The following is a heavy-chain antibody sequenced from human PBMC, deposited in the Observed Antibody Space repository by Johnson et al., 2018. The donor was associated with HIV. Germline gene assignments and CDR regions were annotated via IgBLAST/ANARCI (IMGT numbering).Heavy chain of an antibody. CDR2: IAADGSND. V-gene: IGHV3-30*18. J-gene: IGHJ3*02. Sequence: VQLVESGGGVVQPGRSLRLSCAASGFIFSSYSMHWVRQAPGQGLEWVAVIAADGSNDFYADSVKGRFTISRDNSKNTLYLHMNSLRAEDTAVYYCAKGRIEKYPIEGDAVDIWGQGTMVTVSS. D-gene: IGHD2-2*02. CDR1: GFIFSSYS. CDR3: AKGRIEKYPIEGDAVDI.